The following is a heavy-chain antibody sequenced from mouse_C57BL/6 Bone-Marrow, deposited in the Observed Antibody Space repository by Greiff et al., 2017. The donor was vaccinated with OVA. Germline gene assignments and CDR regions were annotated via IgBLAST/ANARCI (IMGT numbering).Heavy chain of an antibody. CDR3: TLSNGHSGFAY. CDR1: GFNIKDDY. D-gene: IGHD2-1*01. V-gene: IGHV14-4*01. J-gene: IGHJ3*01. Sequence: EVQLQQSGAELVRPGDSVKLSCTASGFNIKDDYMHWVKQRPEQGLEWIGWIDPENGDIEYASKFQGRATITADNSTNTPYLHLSSLTSEDTAVYYCTLSNGHSGFAYWGQGTLVTVSA. CDR2: IDPENGDI.